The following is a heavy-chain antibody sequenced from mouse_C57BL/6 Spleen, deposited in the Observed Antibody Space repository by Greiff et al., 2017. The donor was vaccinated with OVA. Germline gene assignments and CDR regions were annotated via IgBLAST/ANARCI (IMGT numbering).Heavy chain of an antibody. Sequence: QVQLQQSGAELARPGASVNLSCKASGYTFTSYGISWVKQRTGQGLEWIGEIYPRSGNTYYNEKFKGKATLTADKSSSTAYMELRSLTSEDSAVYFCARSDYGSSPGYFDVWGTGTTVTVSS. D-gene: IGHD1-1*01. J-gene: IGHJ1*03. CDR2: IYPRSGNT. CDR3: ARSDYGSSPGYFDV. V-gene: IGHV1-81*01. CDR1: GYTFTSYG.